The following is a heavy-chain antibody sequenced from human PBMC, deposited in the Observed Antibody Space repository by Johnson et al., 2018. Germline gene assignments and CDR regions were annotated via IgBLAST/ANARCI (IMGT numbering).Heavy chain of an antibody. D-gene: IGHD5-24*01. J-gene: IGHJ6*04. Sequence: VQLVESGGGLVQPGGSLRHSCAVSGFTFNSAWMSWVRQAPGKGLEWVARVLSKGDGGTTYYAAPVKGRFAVSRDDSMNTVSLQMNSLNREDTGVYDCATDDQMESPAVCGSGATVTVSS. CDR1: GFTFNSAW. CDR2: VLSKGDGGTT. V-gene: IGHV3-15*01. CDR3: ATDDQMESPAV.